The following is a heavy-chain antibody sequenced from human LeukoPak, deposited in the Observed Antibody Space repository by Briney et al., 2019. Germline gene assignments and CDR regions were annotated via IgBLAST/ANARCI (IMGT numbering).Heavy chain of an antibody. V-gene: IGHV4-39*07. CDR3: ARPHSGTVNANTYGVIDY. CDR1: GGSISSSSYY. CDR2: IHYSGST. D-gene: IGHD6-13*01. Sequence: PSETLSLTCTVSGGSISSSSYYWGWIRQPPGKGLEWIGSIHYSGSTNYNPSLKSRVTISVDTSKNQFSLKLSSVTAADTAVYYCARPHSGTVNANTYGVIDYWGQGTLVTVSS. J-gene: IGHJ4*02.